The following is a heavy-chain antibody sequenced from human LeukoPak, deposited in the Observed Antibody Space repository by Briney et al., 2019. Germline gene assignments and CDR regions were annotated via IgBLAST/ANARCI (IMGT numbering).Heavy chain of an antibody. D-gene: IGHD6-13*01. CDR2: INPNSGGT. J-gene: IGHJ4*02. CDR3: ARDLGIAATHPDY. V-gene: IGHV1-2*06. CDR1: GYTFTGYY. Sequence: ASMKVSCKASGYTFTGYYMHWVRQAPGQGLEWMGRINPNSGGTNYAQKFQGRVTMTRDTSISTAYMELSRLRSDDTAVYYCARDLGIAATHPDYWGQGTLVTVSS.